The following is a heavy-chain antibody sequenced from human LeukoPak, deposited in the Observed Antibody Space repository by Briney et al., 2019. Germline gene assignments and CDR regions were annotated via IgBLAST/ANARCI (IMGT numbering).Heavy chain of an antibody. D-gene: IGHD3-10*01. V-gene: IGHV4-59*08. CDR3: ARHLAYGFDDYYGMDV. CDR1: GGSISSYY. CDR2: IYYSGST. Sequence: PSETLSLTCTVSGGSISSYYRSWIRQPPGKGLEWIGYIYYSGSTNYNPSLKSRVTISVETSKNQFSLKLSSVTAADTPVYYCARHLAYGFDDYYGMDVWGQGTTVTVSS. J-gene: IGHJ6*02.